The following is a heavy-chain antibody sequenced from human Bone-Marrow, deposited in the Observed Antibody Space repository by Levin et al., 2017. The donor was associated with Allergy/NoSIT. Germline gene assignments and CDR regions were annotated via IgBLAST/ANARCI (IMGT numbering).Heavy chain of an antibody. J-gene: IGHJ4*02. Sequence: GGSLRLSCAASGFTFSNYSMSWVRQAPGKGLQWVSSISSGSTYIYYADSVKGRFAISRDNAKNSLSLQMNSLRAEDTAVYYCARIDSSGLPYFDFWGQGTLVTVSS. CDR2: ISSGSTYI. CDR1: GFTFSNYS. D-gene: IGHD6-19*01. CDR3: ARIDSSGLPYFDF. V-gene: IGHV3-21*01.